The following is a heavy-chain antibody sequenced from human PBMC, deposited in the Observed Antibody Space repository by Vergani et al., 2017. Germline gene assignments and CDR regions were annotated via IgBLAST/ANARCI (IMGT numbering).Heavy chain of an antibody. CDR1: GGSFSGYY. Sequence: QVQLQQWGAGLLKPSETLSLTCAVYGGSFSGYYWSWGRQPPGKGLEWIGEINHSGSTNYNPSLKSRVTISVDTSKNQFSLKLSSVTAADTAVYYCARNYYGGNSFLRWGQGTLVTVSS. D-gene: IGHD4-23*01. V-gene: IGHV4-34*01. CDR2: INHSGST. CDR3: ARNYYGGNSFLR. J-gene: IGHJ4*02.